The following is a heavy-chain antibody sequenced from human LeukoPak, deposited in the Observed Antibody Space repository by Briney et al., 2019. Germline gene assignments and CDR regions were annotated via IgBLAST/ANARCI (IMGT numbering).Heavy chain of an antibody. V-gene: IGHV4-34*01. CDR2: INHSGST. Sequence: SETLSLTCAVYGGSFSGYYWSWIRQPPGKGLEWIGEINHSGSTNYNPSLKSRVNISVDKSKNQFSLKLSSVTAADTAVYYCARGWEYCSSTSCSNWFDPWGQGTLVTVSS. D-gene: IGHD2-2*01. CDR3: ARGWEYCSSTSCSNWFDP. J-gene: IGHJ5*02. CDR1: GGSFSGYY.